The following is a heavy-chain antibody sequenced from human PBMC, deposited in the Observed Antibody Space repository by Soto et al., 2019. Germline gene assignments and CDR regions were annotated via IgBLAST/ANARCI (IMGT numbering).Heavy chain of an antibody. CDR3: ARHRRYGDYPYYYYMDV. V-gene: IGHV4-39*01. Sequence: SETLSLTCTVAGGSIRSSTYYWGWIRQPPGKGLEWTGSIYYGGSTYYNPSLKSRVTISVDTSKNQFSLKLSSVTAADTAAYYCARHRRYGDYPYYYYMDVWGKGTTVTVSS. D-gene: IGHD4-17*01. CDR2: IYYGGST. J-gene: IGHJ6*03. CDR1: GGSIRSSTYY.